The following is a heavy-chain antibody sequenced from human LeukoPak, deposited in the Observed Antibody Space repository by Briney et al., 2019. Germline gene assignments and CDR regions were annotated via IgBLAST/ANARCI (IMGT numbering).Heavy chain of an antibody. Sequence: GGSLRLSCAASGFTFSSEWMHWVRQAPGRGLVWISHIDGNGRTTNYGDSVRGRFTVSRDNAKNTLYLQMNSLRAEDTAVYYCARSMHDSSGYYYAGVDYWGQGTLVTVSS. CDR2: IDGNGRTT. CDR1: GFTFSSEW. CDR3: ARSMHDSSGYYYAGVDY. D-gene: IGHD3-22*01. V-gene: IGHV3-74*01. J-gene: IGHJ4*02.